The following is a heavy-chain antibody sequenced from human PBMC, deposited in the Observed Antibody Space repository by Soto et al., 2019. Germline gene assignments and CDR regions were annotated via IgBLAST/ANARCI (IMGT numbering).Heavy chain of an antibody. D-gene: IGHD3-10*01. J-gene: IGHJ4*01. CDR3: ERDSGYGSGGSVNHYLDC. CDR2: IKTDASEK. CDR1: GFTLRSYW. V-gene: IGHV3-7*01. Sequence: EEQLVASGGGLVQPGGSLRLSCAASGFTLRSYWMSWVRQAPGKGLEWLATIKTDASEKKYVDSVKGRFTVSRDNAKNSLYLQMDSLSAEDRAVYDCERDSGYGSGGSVNHYLDCWGRGTLVTVSS.